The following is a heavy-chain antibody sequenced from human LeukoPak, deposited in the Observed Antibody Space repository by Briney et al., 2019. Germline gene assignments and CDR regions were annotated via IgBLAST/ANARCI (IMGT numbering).Heavy chain of an antibody. CDR3: ARDGWVPAAIGKYYYYMDV. V-gene: IGHV1-46*01. Sequence: VASVKVSCKASGYTFTGYYMHWVRQAPGQGLEWMGIINPSGGSTSYAQKFQGRVTMTRDTSTSTVYMELSSLRSEDTAVYYCARDGWVPAAIGKYYYYMDVWGKGTTVTVSS. CDR2: INPSGGST. D-gene: IGHD2-2*02. J-gene: IGHJ6*03. CDR1: GYTFTGYY.